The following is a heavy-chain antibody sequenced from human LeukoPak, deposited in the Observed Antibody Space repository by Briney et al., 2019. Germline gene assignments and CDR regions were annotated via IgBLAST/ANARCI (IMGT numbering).Heavy chain of an antibody. Sequence: SQTLSLTCTVSGGSISSGDYYWSWIRQPPGKGLEWIGYTYYSGSTYYNPSLKSRVTISVDTSKNQFSLKLSSVTAADTAVYYCARGIAAAGTTSSYYFDYWGQGTLVTVSS. V-gene: IGHV4-30-4*01. CDR2: TYYSGST. CDR1: GGSISSGDYY. J-gene: IGHJ4*02. CDR3: ARGIAAAGTTSSYYFDY. D-gene: IGHD6-13*01.